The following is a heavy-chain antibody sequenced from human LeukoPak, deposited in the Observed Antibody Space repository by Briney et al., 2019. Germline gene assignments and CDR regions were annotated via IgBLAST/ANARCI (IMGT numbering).Heavy chain of an antibody. CDR3: ARIGS. Sequence: PGGSLRLSCAASGFTFSGYSMNWVRQAPGKGLEWVSIISSDSSHIYDTDSAKGRFTISRDNAKNSLYLQMNSLRAEDTALYYCARIGSWGQGTLVTVSS. J-gene: IGHJ5*02. CDR2: ISSDSSHI. CDR1: GFTFSGYS. V-gene: IGHV3-21*04.